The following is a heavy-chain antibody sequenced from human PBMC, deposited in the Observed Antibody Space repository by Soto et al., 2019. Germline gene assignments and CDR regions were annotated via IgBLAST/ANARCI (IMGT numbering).Heavy chain of an antibody. D-gene: IGHD3-22*01. J-gene: IGHJ4*02. CDR2: IRSKANSYAT. Sequence: GGSLRLSCAASGFTFSGSAMHWVRQASGKGLEWVGRIRSKANSYATAYAASVKGRSTISRDDSKNTAYLQMNSLKTEDTAVYYCTRLGPRNYYDSSGYYYDYWGQGTLVTVSS. CDR3: TRLGPRNYYDSSGYYYDY. V-gene: IGHV3-73*01. CDR1: GFTFSGSA.